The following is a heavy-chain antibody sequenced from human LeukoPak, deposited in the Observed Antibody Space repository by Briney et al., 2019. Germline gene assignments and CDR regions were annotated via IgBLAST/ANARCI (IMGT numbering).Heavy chain of an antibody. Sequence: PSETRSLTCTVSGGSISYYHWSWIRQSPGKGLEWIGYIYYSGTTNYNPSLKSRVTISVDTSKNQFSLKLSSVTAADTAVYYCARRAPYSSGDYFDYWGQGTLVTVSS. D-gene: IGHD6-25*01. V-gene: IGHV4-59*08. CDR2: IYYSGTT. CDR3: ARRAPYSSGDYFDY. J-gene: IGHJ4*02. CDR1: GGSISYYH.